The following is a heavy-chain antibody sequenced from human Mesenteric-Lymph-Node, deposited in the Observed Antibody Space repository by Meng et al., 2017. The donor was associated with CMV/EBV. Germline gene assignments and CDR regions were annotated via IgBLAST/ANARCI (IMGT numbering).Heavy chain of an antibody. J-gene: IGHJ4*02. V-gene: IGHV3-7*01. CDR2: IKQDGSEK. D-gene: IGHD5-12*01. Sequence: GESLKISCAASEFTFSTYWMSWVRQAPGKGLEWVANIKQDGSEKYYVDSVKGRFTISRDNPKNSLYLQMDSLRAEDTAVYYCAGGSGWLIDYWGQGTLVTVSS. CDR1: EFTFSTYW. CDR3: AGGSGWLIDY.